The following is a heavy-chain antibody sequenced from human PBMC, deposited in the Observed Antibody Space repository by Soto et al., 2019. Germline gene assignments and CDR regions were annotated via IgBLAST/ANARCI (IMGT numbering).Heavy chain of an antibody. CDR2: INPSGGST. Sequence: ASVKVSCKASGYTFTSYYMHWVRQAPGQGLEWMGIINPSGGSTSYAQKFQGRVTMTRDTSTSTVYMELRSLRSEDTAVYYCAREGYSGYDESNFDYRGQGTLVTVSS. D-gene: IGHD5-12*01. CDR1: GYTFTSYY. CDR3: AREGYSGYDESNFDY. J-gene: IGHJ4*02. V-gene: IGHV1-46*01.